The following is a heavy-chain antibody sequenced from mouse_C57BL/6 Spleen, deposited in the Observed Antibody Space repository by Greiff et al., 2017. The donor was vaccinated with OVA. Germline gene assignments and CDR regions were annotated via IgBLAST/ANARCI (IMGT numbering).Heavy chain of an antibody. D-gene: IGHD3-3*01. J-gene: IGHJ3*01. V-gene: IGHV1-50*01. CDR2: IDPSDSYT. Sequence: QVQLKQPGAELVKPGASVKLSCKASGYTFTSYWMQWVKQRPGQGLEWIGEIDPSDSYTNYNQKFKGKATLTVDTSSSTAYMQLSSLTSEDSAVYYCARRDLFAYWGQGTLVTVSA. CDR1: GYTFTSYW. CDR3: ARRDLFAY.